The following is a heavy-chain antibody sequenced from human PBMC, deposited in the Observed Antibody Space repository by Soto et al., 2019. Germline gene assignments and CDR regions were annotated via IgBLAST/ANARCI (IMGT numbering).Heavy chain of an antibody. Sequence: SVKVSCKASGGTFSSYAISWVRQAPGQGLEWMGGIIPIFGTANYAQKFQGRVTITADESTSTAYMELSSLRSEDTAVYYCARVRYSGYEDSSGYSGGLDYWGQGTLVTVSS. J-gene: IGHJ4*02. CDR1: GGTFSSYA. CDR3: ARVRYSGYEDSSGYSGGLDY. V-gene: IGHV1-69*13. D-gene: IGHD3-22*01. CDR2: IIPIFGTA.